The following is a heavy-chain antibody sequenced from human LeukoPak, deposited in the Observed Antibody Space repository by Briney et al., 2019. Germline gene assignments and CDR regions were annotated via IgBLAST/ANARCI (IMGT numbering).Heavy chain of an antibody. V-gene: IGHV3-7*01. D-gene: IGHD3-22*01. J-gene: IGHJ4*02. CDR3: ARCYDSSGYYYVPFDY. Sequence: GGSPRLSCAPSGFTFSRCCMRCVRHAPGKGLEWLANIKQDGSEKYYVDSVKGRFTISRDNAKNSLYLQMNSLRAEDTAVYYCARCYDSSGYYYVPFDYWGQGTLVTVSS. CDR1: GFTFSRCC. CDR2: IKQDGSEK.